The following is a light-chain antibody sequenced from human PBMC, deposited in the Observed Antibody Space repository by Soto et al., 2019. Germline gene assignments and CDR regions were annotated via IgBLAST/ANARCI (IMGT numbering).Light chain of an antibody. CDR3: SSYAATTTVL. J-gene: IGLJ2*01. CDR2: DVS. CDR1: SSDIGAFNY. V-gene: IGLV2-14*03. Sequence: QSALAQPASVSGSPGQSITISCTGTSSDIGAFNYVSWYQQHPGDAPKLLIFDVSDRPSGISVRFSDSKSGNTASLTISGLQTEDEAHYFCSSYAATTTVLFGGGTKLTGL.